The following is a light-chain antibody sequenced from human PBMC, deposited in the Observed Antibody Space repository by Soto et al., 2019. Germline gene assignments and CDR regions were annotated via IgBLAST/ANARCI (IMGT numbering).Light chain of an antibody. Sequence: EIVLTQSPGTLSLSPGERATLSCRASQSVSSSYLAWYQQKPGQAPRLLIYGASSRATGIPDRFSGSGSGTDFTLTISRLEPEDSAVYYCQQRSVWPPVTFGQGTRLEIK. CDR3: QQRSVWPPVT. V-gene: IGKV3D-20*02. J-gene: IGKJ5*01. CDR2: GAS. CDR1: QSVSSSY.